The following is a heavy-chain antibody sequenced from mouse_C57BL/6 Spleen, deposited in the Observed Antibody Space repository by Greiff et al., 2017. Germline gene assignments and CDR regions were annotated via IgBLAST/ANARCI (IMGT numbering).Heavy chain of an antibody. CDR2: ISSGGSYT. CDR1: GFTFSSYG. V-gene: IGHV5-6*01. J-gene: IGHJ2*01. CDR3: ARLNYFDY. Sequence: EVKLVESGGDLVKPGGSLKLSCAASGFTFSSYGMSWVRQTPDKRLEWVATISSGGSYTYYPDSVKGRFTISRDNSKNTLYLQMSSLKSEDTAMYYCARLNYFDYWGPGTTLTVSS.